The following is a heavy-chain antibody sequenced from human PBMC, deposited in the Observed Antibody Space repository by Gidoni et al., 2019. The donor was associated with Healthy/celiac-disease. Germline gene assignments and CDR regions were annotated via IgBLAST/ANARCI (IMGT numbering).Heavy chain of an antibody. CDR2: ISYDGSNK. J-gene: IGHJ4*02. D-gene: IGHD3-16*01. V-gene: IGHV3-30*18. Sequence: QVQLVETGGGGVQPGRSLRIPCAASGFHFSSYGMHWVRLATRKGLEWVAFISYDGSNKYYADSVKGRFTISRDNSKNTLYLQMISLRSEDTAVYYCAKDRTKYGRGWERFDYWGQGTLVTVSS. CDR3: AKDRTKYGRGWERFDY. CDR1: GFHFSSYG.